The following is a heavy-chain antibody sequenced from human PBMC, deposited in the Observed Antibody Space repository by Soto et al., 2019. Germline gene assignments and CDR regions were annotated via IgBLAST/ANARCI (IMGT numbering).Heavy chain of an antibody. CDR3: ARISGYSYGLPPYFDY. CDR1: GGSVSSGSYY. Sequence: QVQLQESGPGLVKPSETLSLTCTVSGGSVSSGSYYWSWIRQPPGKGLEWFGYIYYSGSTNYNPSLKSRVTISVDTSKNQFSLKLSSVTAADTAVYYCARISGYSYGLPPYFDYWGQGTLVTVSS. V-gene: IGHV4-61*01. D-gene: IGHD5-18*01. J-gene: IGHJ4*02. CDR2: IYYSGST.